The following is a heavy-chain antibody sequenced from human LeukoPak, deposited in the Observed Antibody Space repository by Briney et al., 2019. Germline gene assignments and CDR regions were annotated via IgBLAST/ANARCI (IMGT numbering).Heavy chain of an antibody. Sequence: GGSLRLSCAASGFTVSSNYMSWVRQAPGKGLEWVSVIYSGGSTYYADSVKGRFTISRDNPRNTLFLQMNSLRAEDTAVYYCAKVAGTTSFFFDYWGQGTLVTVSS. CDR1: GFTVSSNY. D-gene: IGHD1-7*01. V-gene: IGHV3-53*01. J-gene: IGHJ4*02. CDR3: AKVAGTTSFFFDY. CDR2: IYSGGST.